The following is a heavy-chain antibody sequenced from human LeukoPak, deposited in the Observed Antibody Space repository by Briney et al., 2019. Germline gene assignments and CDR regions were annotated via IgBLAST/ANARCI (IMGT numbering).Heavy chain of an antibody. CDR3: ARGQSGGYSYGSGYFDY. Sequence: SVKVSCKASGGTFSSYAISWVRQAPGQGLEWMGRIIPIFGIANYAQKFQGRVTIPADKSTSTAYMELSSLRSEDTAVYYCARGQSGGYSYGSGYFDYWGQGTLVTVSS. V-gene: IGHV1-69*04. D-gene: IGHD5-18*01. J-gene: IGHJ4*02. CDR2: IIPIFGIA. CDR1: GGTFSSYA.